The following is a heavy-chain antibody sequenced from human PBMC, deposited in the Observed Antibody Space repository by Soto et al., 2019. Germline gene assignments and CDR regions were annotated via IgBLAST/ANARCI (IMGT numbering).Heavy chain of an antibody. CDR1: GYTFTSYG. V-gene: IGHV1-18*01. CDR3: ASDPGFRSDY. Sequence: QVHLVQSGAEVKKPGASVKVSCKASGYTFTSYGMSWVRQAPGQGLEWMGWSSAYNGNTNYAQKLQGRVTMTTDTSTSTAYVELRSLRSADTAVYYCASDPGFRSDYWGQGTLVPVSS. J-gene: IGHJ4*02. CDR2: SSAYNGNT.